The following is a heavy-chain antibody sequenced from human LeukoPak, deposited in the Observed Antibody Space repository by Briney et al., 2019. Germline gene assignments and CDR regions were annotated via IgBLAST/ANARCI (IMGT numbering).Heavy chain of an antibody. CDR1: GSSFTSYW. Sequence: GGSLEISCQGSGSSFTSYWIGWARRLPGKGLEWMGIIYPGDSDTRYSPSFQGQVTISADKSISTAYLQWSRLKDSDTAMYYCARSGYSYGYGFDYWGQGTLVTVSS. V-gene: IGHV5-51*01. J-gene: IGHJ4*02. CDR3: ARSGYSYGYGFDY. CDR2: IYPGDSDT. D-gene: IGHD5-18*01.